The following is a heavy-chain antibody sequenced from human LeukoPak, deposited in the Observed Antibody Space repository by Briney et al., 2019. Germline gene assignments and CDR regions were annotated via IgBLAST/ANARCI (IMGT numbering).Heavy chain of an antibody. Sequence: GESLKISCKASGYRFTSYWIGWVRPMPGKGLEWMGIIYPGDSDTRYRPSFQGKVTISADKSTSTAYLQWNSLKASDTATYYCARHSLEYYYDSGSYYSWFDPWGQGTLVTVSS. V-gene: IGHV5-51*01. J-gene: IGHJ5*02. D-gene: IGHD3-10*01. CDR1: GYRFTSYW. CDR3: ARHSLEYYYDSGSYYSWFDP. CDR2: IYPGDSDT.